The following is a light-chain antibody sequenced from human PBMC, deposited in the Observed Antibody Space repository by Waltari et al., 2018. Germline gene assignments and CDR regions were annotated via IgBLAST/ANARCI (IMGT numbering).Light chain of an antibody. Sequence: EIVLTQSPGTLSLSTGERATLPCRASQSVSRTLAWYQQKPGQAPRLLIYDASSRATGTPDRFSGSGSGTDFSLTISRLEPEDFAVYYCQKYGSLPATFGQGTKVEIK. CDR2: DAS. CDR3: QKYGSLPAT. V-gene: IGKV3-20*01. J-gene: IGKJ1*01. CDR1: QSVSRT.